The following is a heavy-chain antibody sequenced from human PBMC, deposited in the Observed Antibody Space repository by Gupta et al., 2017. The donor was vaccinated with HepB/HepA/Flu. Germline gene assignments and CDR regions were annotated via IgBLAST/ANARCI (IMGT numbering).Heavy chain of an antibody. D-gene: IGHD5-18*01. Sequence: EVQLVESGGGLVQPGGSLGLSCAASGFTFSSYDMHWVRQATGKGLEWVSAIGTAGDTYYPGSVKGRFTISRENAKNSLYLQMNSLRAGDTAVYYCARGGGYSYERYYYYGMDVWGQGTTVTVSS. J-gene: IGHJ6*02. V-gene: IGHV3-13*01. CDR3: ARGGGYSYERYYYYGMDV. CDR1: GFTFSSYD. CDR2: IGTAGDT.